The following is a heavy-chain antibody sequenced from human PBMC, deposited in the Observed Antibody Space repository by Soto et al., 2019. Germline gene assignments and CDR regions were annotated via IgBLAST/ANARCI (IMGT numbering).Heavy chain of an antibody. CDR1: GGSISSSSYY. J-gene: IGHJ3*02. CDR3: ARALILTGYYIHDAFDI. CDR2: IFYSGST. V-gene: IGHV4-39*07. D-gene: IGHD3-9*01. Sequence: PSETLSLTCTVSGGSISSSSYYWGWIRQPPGKGLEWIGSIFYSGSTNYNPSLKSRVTISVDTSKNQFSLKLSSVTAADTAVYYCARALILTGYYIHDAFDIWGQGTMVTVSS.